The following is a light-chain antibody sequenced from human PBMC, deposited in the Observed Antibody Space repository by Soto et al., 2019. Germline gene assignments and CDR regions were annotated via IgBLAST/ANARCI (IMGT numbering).Light chain of an antibody. CDR2: GAS. CDR1: QSVSSN. Sequence: EIVITQSPATLSVSPGERATLSCRASQSVSSNLAWYQQKPGQAPRLLIYGASTRATDVPARFSGSGSGTEFTLTISSLQSEDFAVYYCQQYNNLPETFGQGTKVDIK. CDR3: QQYNNLPET. V-gene: IGKV3-15*01. J-gene: IGKJ1*01.